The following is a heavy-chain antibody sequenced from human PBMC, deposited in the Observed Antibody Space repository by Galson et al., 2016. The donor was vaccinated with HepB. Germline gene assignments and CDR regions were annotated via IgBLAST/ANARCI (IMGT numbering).Heavy chain of an antibody. CDR2: IETSGAT. CDR1: GFTFNRYW. Sequence: SLRLSCAASGFTFNRYWMHWVRQATGKGLEWVSAIETSGATYYPDSVKGRFTISRENGKNSLYLQMDSLRAGETAVYYCTRGKSLWTMPWNYGLDVWGKGTTVTVSS. V-gene: IGHV3-13*01. D-gene: IGHD2-2*01. CDR3: TRGKSLWTMPWNYGLDV. J-gene: IGHJ6*04.